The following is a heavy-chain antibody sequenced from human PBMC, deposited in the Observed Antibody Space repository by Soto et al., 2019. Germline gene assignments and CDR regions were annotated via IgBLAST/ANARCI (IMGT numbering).Heavy chain of an antibody. CDR1: GFSLSTSGMC. D-gene: IGHD3-10*01. Sequence: SGPTLVNPTQTLTLTCTFSGFSLSTSGMCVSWIRQPPGKALEWLALIDWDDDKYYSTSLKTRLTISKDTSKNQVVLTMTNMDPVDTATYYCARIRLTMFRGVITNNWFVSCGQGTLITVS. CDR3: ARIRLTMFRGVITNNWFVS. J-gene: IGHJ5*01. CDR2: IDWDDDK. V-gene: IGHV2-70*01.